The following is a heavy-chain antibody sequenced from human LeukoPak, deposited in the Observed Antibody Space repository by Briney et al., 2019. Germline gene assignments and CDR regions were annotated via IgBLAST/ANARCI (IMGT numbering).Heavy chain of an antibody. Sequence: ASVKVSCKASGSTFTGYYMHWVRQAPGQGLEWMGGINPNSGGTNYAQKFQGRVTMTRDTSISTAYMELSRLRSDDTAVYYCARDRGIAVAGRDYWGQGTLVTASS. CDR3: ARDRGIAVAGRDY. J-gene: IGHJ4*02. D-gene: IGHD6-19*01. CDR2: INPNSGGT. CDR1: GSTFTGYY. V-gene: IGHV1-2*02.